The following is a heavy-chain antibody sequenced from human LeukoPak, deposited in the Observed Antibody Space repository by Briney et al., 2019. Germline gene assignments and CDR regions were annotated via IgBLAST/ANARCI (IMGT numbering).Heavy chain of an antibody. CDR3: AKDFRIGYSAHFDY. Sequence: GGSLRLSCVGSGFTFRSHAMSWVRQAPEKGLEFVSGIYENGGTTYYADSVKGRFSISRDNSKNTLYLQMDSLRGEDTAVYYYAKDFRIGYSAHFDYWGQGALVTVSS. J-gene: IGHJ4*02. CDR1: GFTFRSHA. D-gene: IGHD2-21*01. CDR2: IYENGGTT. V-gene: IGHV3-23*01.